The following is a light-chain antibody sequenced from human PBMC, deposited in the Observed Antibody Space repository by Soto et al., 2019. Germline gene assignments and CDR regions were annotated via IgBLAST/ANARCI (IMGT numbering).Light chain of an antibody. J-gene: IGKJ1*01. Sequence: IVLTQSPGTLSLSPGEIATLSCRASQSVSSRYLAWYQQKTGQAPRPLIYGASTRAPGIPVRCSGSGSGTDFTLIISRLEPEDYAMSYCQQYDSSPTWTFGQGTRVEI. CDR3: QQYDSSPTWT. CDR2: GAS. V-gene: IGKV3-20*01. CDR1: QSVSSRY.